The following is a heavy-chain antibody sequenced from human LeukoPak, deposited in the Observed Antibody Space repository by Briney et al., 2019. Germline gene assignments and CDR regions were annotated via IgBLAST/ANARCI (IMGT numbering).Heavy chain of an antibody. CDR3: ARVSGGSYYMDAFDI. Sequence: GGSLRLSCAASGFTFSDYYMSWIRQAPEKGLEWVSYISSSSSYTNYADSVKGRFTISRDNAKNSLYLQMNSLRAEDTAVYYCARVSGGSYYMDAFDIWGQGTMVTVSS. D-gene: IGHD1-26*01. CDR2: ISSSSSYT. V-gene: IGHV3-11*06. J-gene: IGHJ3*02. CDR1: GFTFSDYY.